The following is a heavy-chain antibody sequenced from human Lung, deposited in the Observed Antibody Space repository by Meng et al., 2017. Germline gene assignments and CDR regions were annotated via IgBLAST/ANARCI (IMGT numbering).Heavy chain of an antibody. J-gene: IGHJ4*02. CDR1: GFTFSSYA. Sequence: EVQLVESGGGLGQPGGSPRLSCVASGFTFSSYAMTWVRQAPGKGLEWVSSISGSGGSTYYADSVRGRFTISRDNSKNTVYLQMNSLRAEDTAIYYCVRRIEYSSSSGYWGQGTLVTVSS. CDR2: ISGSGGST. CDR3: VRRIEYSSSSGY. V-gene: IGHV3-23*04. D-gene: IGHD6-6*01.